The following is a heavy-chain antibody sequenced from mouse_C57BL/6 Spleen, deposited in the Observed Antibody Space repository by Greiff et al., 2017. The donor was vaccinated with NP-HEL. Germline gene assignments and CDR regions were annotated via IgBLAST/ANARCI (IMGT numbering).Heavy chain of an antibody. CDR3: TRCYYYGSSYVPFYAMDY. D-gene: IGHD1-1*01. Sequence: QVQLQQSGAELVRPGASVTLSCKASGYTFTDYEMHWVKQTPVHGLEWIGAIDPETGGTAYNQKFKGKAILTADKSSSTAYMELRSLTSEDSAVYYCTRCYYYGSSYVPFYAMDYWGQGTSVTVSS. CDR1: GYTFTDYE. CDR2: IDPETGGT. J-gene: IGHJ4*01. V-gene: IGHV1-15*01.